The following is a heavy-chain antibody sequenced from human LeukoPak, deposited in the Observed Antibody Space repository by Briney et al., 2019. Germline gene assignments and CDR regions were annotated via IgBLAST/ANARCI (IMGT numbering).Heavy chain of an antibody. CDR2: ISDGGGRT. CDR3: TKNQILDDTGSWYAY. V-gene: IGHV3-23*01. D-gene: IGHD6-13*01. J-gene: IGHJ4*02. Sequence: PGGSLRLSCGASGSTFRTYAMSWVRQAPGKGLEWVSGISDGGGRTFYAESVKGRFTVSRDNSKNTLYLRMNSLRAEDTAIYYCTKNQILDDTGSWYAYWGQGTLVTVSS. CDR1: GSTFRTYA.